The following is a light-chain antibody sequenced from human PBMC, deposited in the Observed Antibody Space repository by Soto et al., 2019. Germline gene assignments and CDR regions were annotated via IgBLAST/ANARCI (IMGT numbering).Light chain of an antibody. CDR2: DNN. V-gene: IGLV1-40*01. CDR3: QSYDSRLSGSV. Sequence: QSALTQPPSVSGAPGQRVTISCTGSSSNIGAGYDVHWYQQLPGTAPKLLIYDNNNRPSGVPDRFSGSKSGTSASLAITGLQAEDEADYYCQSYDSRLSGSVFGGGTKVTVL. J-gene: IGLJ2*01. CDR1: SSNIGAGYD.